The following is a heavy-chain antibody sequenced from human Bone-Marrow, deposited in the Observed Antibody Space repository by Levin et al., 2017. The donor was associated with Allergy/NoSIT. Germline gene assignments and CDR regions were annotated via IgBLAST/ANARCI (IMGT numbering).Heavy chain of an antibody. J-gene: IGHJ6*03. CDR2: IYWDDDK. CDR3: AHINYYDYYMDV. V-gene: IGHV2-5*02. CDR1: GFSLSTTGVG. Sequence: SGPTLVKPTQTLTLTCTFSGFSLSTTGVGVGWIRQPPGKALEWLALIYWDDDKRYSPSLKSRLTITKDTSKNQVVLTVTNLDPVDTATYYCAHINYYDYYMDVWGKGTTVTVSS.